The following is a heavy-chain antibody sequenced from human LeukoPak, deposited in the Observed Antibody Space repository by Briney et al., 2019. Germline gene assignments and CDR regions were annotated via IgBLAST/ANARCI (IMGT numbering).Heavy chain of an antibody. V-gene: IGHV1-24*01. CDR1: GYTLTELS. Sequence: GASVKVSCKVSGYTLTELSMHWVRQAPGKGLEWMGGFDPEDGETIYAQKFQGRVTMTADTSTDTAYMELSSLRSEDTAVYYCATDNTYGSGSYHYWGQGTLVTVSS. J-gene: IGHJ4*02. CDR2: FDPEDGET. CDR3: ATDNTYGSGSYHY. D-gene: IGHD3-10*01.